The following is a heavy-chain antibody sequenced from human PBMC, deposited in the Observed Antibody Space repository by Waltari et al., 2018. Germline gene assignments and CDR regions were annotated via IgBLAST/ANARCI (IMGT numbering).Heavy chain of an antibody. D-gene: IGHD6-13*01. CDR2: IYPGESDT. V-gene: IGHV5-51*01. CDR1: GYSFTSYW. CDR3: ARQAQPVSRVPNYYYYGMDV. Sequence: EVQLVQSGAEVKKPGESLKISCKGSGYSFTSYWIGWVRQMPGKGLEWMGIIYPGESDTRYSPSFQGQVTISADKSISTAYLQWSSPKASDTAMYYCARQAQPVSRVPNYYYYGMDVWGQGTTVTVSS. J-gene: IGHJ6*02.